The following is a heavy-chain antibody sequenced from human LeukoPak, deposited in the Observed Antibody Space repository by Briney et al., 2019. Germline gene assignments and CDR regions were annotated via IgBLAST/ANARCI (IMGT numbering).Heavy chain of an antibody. J-gene: IGHJ4*02. Sequence: SETLSLTCAVSGVSFNDYYWSWVRQSPGKGLEWIGEINHSGYTNDSPSLKSRVTISIDTSRKQFSLNLRSVTVADTAVYYCTRTTTGHDYCGQGTLVTVSS. CDR1: GVSFNDYY. V-gene: IGHV4-34*01. D-gene: IGHD1-1*01. CDR3: TRTTTGHDY. CDR2: INHSGYT.